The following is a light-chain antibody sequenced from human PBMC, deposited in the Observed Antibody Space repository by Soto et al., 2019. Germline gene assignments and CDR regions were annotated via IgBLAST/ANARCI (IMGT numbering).Light chain of an antibody. Sequence: DIQLTQSPSFVSASVGDRVTMTCRASQGISIYLAWYQHKPEKAPKRLIYAASSLQSGVPARFSGSGSGTEFALAISSLQPDDFATYYCQQLITCPQTFGQGTKVDI. CDR2: AAS. V-gene: IGKV1-9*01. J-gene: IGKJ1*01. CDR1: QGISIY. CDR3: QQLITCPQT.